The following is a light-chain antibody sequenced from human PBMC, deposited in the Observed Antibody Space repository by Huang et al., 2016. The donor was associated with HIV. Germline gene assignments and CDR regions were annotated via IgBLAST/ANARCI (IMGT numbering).Light chain of an antibody. CDR3: MQGKHWPL. CDR1: QSLVHSDGNSY. CDR2: KVS. V-gene: IGKV2-30*02. Sequence: VVMTQSPLSLPVTLGQPASISCRSSQSLVHSDGNSYLNWFQQRPGQSPRRLIYKVSSRDSGVPDRFSGSGSGTDFTLKISRVEAEDVGVYYCMQGKHWPLFGQGTKLEIK. J-gene: IGKJ2*01.